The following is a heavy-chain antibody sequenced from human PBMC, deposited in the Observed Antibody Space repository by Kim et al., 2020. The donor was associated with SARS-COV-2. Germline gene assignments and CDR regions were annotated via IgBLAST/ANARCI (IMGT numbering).Heavy chain of an antibody. CDR3: ARRRGGFDTPYLDY. V-gene: IGHV2-5*02. J-gene: IGHJ4*02. Sequence: SGPTLVNPTQTLTLTCTFSGFSLSTSGVGVGWIRQPPGKALEWLALIYWDDDKRYSPSLKSRVTITKDTSKNQVDLTMTNMDPVDTATYYCARRRGGFDTPYLDYWGQGTLVTVSS. CDR1: GFSLSTSGVG. D-gene: IGHD5-12*01. CDR2: IYWDDDK.